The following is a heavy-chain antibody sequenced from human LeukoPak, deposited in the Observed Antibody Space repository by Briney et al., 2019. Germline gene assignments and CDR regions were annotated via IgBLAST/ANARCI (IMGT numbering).Heavy chain of an antibody. CDR3: AREFSGTSIAARVFDS. Sequence: SETLSLTRTVSGGSITSYYWTYIRQPAGKGLEWIGRIHSSGGTNYSPSLKSRVTMSLDTSKNQFFLNLSSVTAADTAIYYCAREFSGTSIAARVFDSWGQGTLVTVSS. V-gene: IGHV4-4*07. CDR2: IHSSGGT. D-gene: IGHD6-6*01. J-gene: IGHJ4*02. CDR1: GGSITSYY.